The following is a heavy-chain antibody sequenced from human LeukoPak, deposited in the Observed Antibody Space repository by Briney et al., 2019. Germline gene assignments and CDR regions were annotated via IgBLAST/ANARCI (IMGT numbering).Heavy chain of an antibody. CDR2: FKSNTDGGTA. Sequence: PGGSLRLSCAASGLTFSNAWMSWVRQAPGKGLEWVGRFKSNTDGGTADYAAPVKGRFTISRDNSQTTVYLQMNSMKTEDTGIYYCTYKSGWGQGTLVTVSS. D-gene: IGHD1-1*01. V-gene: IGHV3-15*01. J-gene: IGHJ4*02. CDR1: GLTFSNAW. CDR3: TYKSG.